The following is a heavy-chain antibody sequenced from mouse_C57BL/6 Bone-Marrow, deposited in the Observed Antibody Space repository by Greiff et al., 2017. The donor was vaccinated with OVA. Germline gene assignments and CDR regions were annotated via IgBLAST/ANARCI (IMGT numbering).Heavy chain of an antibody. CDR2: IRNKANGYTT. Sequence: EVKLVESGGGLVQPGGSLSLSCAASGFTFTDYYMSWVRQPPGKALEWLGFIRNKANGYTTEYSASVKGRFTISRDNSQSILYLQMNALRAEDSATYYCALRRKGYAMDYWGQGTSVTVSS. D-gene: IGHD2-12*01. CDR1: GFTFTDYY. J-gene: IGHJ4*01. V-gene: IGHV7-3*01. CDR3: ALRRKGYAMDY.